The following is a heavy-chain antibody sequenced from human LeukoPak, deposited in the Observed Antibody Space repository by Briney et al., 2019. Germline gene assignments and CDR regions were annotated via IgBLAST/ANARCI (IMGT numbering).Heavy chain of an antibody. J-gene: IGHJ4*02. CDR3: AKAVVTAFDY. CDR1: GFTFSYYS. V-gene: IGHV3-48*02. D-gene: IGHD2-21*02. CDR2: ISDSSNI. Sequence: AGGSLRLSCAASGFTFSYYSMNWVRQAPGKGLEWVSYISDSSNIYYADSVKGRFTISRDNAKNSLYLQMNSLRDEDMAVYYCAKAVVTAFDYWGQGTLVTVSS.